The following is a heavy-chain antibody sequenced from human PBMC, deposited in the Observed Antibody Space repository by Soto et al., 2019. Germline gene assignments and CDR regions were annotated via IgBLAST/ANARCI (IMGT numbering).Heavy chain of an antibody. CDR3: ARVVNPLDY. V-gene: IGHV3-48*03. D-gene: IGHD2-15*01. CDR1: GFSFSSYE. CDR2: ISSSGDII. J-gene: IGHJ4*02. Sequence: CGSLRLSCAASGFSFSSYEMNWVRQAPGKGLEWVSYISSSGDIIYYAGSVKGRFTSSRDNAKTSLYLQMNSLRAEDTAVYYCARVVNPLDYWGQGTLVTVSS.